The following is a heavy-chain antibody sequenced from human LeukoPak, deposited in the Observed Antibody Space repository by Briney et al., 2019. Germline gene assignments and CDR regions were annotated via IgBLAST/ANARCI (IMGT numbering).Heavy chain of an antibody. CDR1: GFTFSSYW. V-gene: IGHV3-7*02. D-gene: IGHD5-18*01. J-gene: IGHJ5*02. CDR3: AAHPAWLQLWLGWFAP. Sequence: GGSLRLSCAASGFTFSSYWMIWVRQAPGKALEWVANIKQDGSEKYYVDSVKGRFTISRDNAKNSLYLQMNSLRAEDTAVYYCAAHPAWLQLWLGWFAPWGQGTVVTVSS. CDR2: IKQDGSEK.